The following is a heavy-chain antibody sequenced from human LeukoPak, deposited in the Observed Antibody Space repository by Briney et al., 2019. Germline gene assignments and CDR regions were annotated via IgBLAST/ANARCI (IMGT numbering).Heavy chain of an antibody. D-gene: IGHD3-22*01. CDR1: GGSMFNYY. J-gene: IGHJ2*01. CDR3: ARRAYYDSSGYHPTSGYFDL. V-gene: IGHV4-4*08. Sequence: KTSETLSLTCTVSGGSMFNYYWNWIRQPPGKGLEWIGYIYVNGITNYSPSLRSRGTISIATSKNQFSLRLTSVTAADTAIYYCARRAYYDSSGYHPTSGYFDLWGRGTLVSVS. CDR2: IYVNGIT.